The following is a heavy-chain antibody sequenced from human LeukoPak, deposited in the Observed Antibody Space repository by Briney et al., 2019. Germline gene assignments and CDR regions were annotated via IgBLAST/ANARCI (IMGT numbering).Heavy chain of an antibody. CDR3: ARATMVRGVIAYYFDY. V-gene: IGHV1-69*13. D-gene: IGHD3-10*01. Sequence: ASVKVSCKASGYTFTSYGISWVRQAPGQGLEWMGGIIPIFGTANYAQKFQGRVTITADESTSTAYMELSSLRSEDTAVYYCARATMVRGVIAYYFDYWGQGTLVTVSS. J-gene: IGHJ4*02. CDR2: IIPIFGTA. CDR1: GYTFTSYG.